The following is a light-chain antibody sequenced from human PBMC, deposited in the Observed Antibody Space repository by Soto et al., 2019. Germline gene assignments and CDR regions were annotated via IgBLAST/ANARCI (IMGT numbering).Light chain of an antibody. CDR3: QQYNDWPPQLT. CDR2: GAS. CDR1: QSVSRN. Sequence: EIVMTQSRATLSVSPGERATLSCRASQSVSRNLAWYQQKPGQAPRLLIYGASTRATGIPGRFSGSGSGTEFTLTISSLQSEDFAVDYCQQYNDWPPQLTFGGGTKVEIK. J-gene: IGKJ4*01. V-gene: IGKV3-15*01.